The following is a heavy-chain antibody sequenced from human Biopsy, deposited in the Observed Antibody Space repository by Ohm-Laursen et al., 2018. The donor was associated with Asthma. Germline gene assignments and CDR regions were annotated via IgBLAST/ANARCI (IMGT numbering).Heavy chain of an antibody. Sequence: SLRLSCAASGFTVSTNGMSWVRQPPGKGLEWVSVIYSGGGTYYADSMQGRFTISRDNSKNTLYLQMNSLTPDDTAVYFCARDSLGISGTIYWYDWWGQGTLVTVSS. V-gene: IGHV3-53*05. J-gene: IGHJ4*02. CDR2: IYSGGGT. CDR3: ARDSLGISGTIYWYDW. D-gene: IGHD1-7*01. CDR1: GFTVSTNG.